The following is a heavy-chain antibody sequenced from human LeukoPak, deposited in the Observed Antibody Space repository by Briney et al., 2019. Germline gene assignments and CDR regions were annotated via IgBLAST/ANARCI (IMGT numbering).Heavy chain of an antibody. V-gene: IGHV1-46*01. J-gene: IGHJ6*03. CDR1: GYTFTSYY. CDR2: INPSGGST. Sequence: ASVKVSCKASGYTFTSYYMHWVRQAPGQGLEWMGIINPSGGSTSYAQKFQGRVTITADKSTSTAYMELSSLRSEDTAVYYCAREIFGDYGQYYYYYYYMDVWGKGTTVTVSS. CDR3: AREIFGDYGQYYYYYYYMDV. D-gene: IGHD4-17*01.